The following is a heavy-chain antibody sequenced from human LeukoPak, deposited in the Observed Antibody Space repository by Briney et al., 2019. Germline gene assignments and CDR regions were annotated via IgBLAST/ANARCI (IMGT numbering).Heavy chain of an antibody. J-gene: IGHJ4*02. V-gene: IGHV4-31*03. D-gene: IGHD1-26*01. CDR3: ARYSGNYRFFDY. CDR1: SGPISSYDYY. CDR2: IYHSGTT. Sequence: PSETLSLTCTVSSGPISSYDYYWTWIRQHPGKGLEWIGYIYHSGTTYYNPSLKSRVTISVDTSENQFSLKLTSVTAADSAMYYCARYSGNYRFFDYWGQGTLVTVSS.